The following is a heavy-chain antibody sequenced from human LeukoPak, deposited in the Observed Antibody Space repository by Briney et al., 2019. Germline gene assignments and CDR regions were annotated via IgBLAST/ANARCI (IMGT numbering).Heavy chain of an antibody. Sequence: PSETLSLTCTVSGGSISSYYWSWIRQPPGEGLEWIGYIYYSGSTNYNPSLKSRVTISVDTSKNQFSLKLSSVTAADTAVYYCARDLYDFWSGYFGGRWFDPWGQGTLVTVSS. J-gene: IGHJ5*02. CDR1: GGSISSYY. CDR2: IYYSGST. CDR3: ARDLYDFWSGYFGGRWFDP. D-gene: IGHD3-3*01. V-gene: IGHV4-59*01.